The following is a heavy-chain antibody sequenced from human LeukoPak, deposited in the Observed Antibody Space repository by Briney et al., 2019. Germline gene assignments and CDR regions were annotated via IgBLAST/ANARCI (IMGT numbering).Heavy chain of an antibody. CDR1: GFTFNNYA. CDR2: ISGSGGTT. Sequence: GGSLRLSCAASGFTFNNYAMNWVRQAPGKGLEWVSVISGSGGTTYYADSVKGRFTISRDSSKNTLYLQMNSLRAEDTAAYYCAKAATGNVNLYYFDYWGQGTLVTVSS. V-gene: IGHV3-23*01. J-gene: IGHJ4*02. CDR3: AKAATGNVNLYYFDY. D-gene: IGHD1-1*01.